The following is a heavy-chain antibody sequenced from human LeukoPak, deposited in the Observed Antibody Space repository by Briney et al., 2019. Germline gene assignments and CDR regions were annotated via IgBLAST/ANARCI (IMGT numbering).Heavy chain of an antibody. CDR2: IIPIFGTA. J-gene: IGHJ5*02. CDR3: ARWIGYCSGGICYSGGRWFDP. D-gene: IGHD2-15*01. V-gene: IGHV1-69*01. CDR1: RDTFSSYA. Sequence: SVKVSCKASRDTFSSYAINWVRQAPGPRLESLGGIIPIFGTANYAQKFQGRVTITADESTSTAYMELSSLRSEDTAVYYCARWIGYCSGGICYSGGRWFDPWGQGTLVTVSS.